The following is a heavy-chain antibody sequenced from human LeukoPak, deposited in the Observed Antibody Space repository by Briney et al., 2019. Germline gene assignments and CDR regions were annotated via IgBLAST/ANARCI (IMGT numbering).Heavy chain of an antibody. J-gene: IGHJ4*02. CDR2: IYYSGST. V-gene: IGHV4-59*01. Sequence: PSETLSLTCTVSGGSISSYYWSWIRQPPGKGLEWIGYIYYSGSTNYNPSLKSRVTISVDTSKNQFSLKLSSVTAADTVVYYCARYSSGWYLFDYWGQGTLVTVSS. D-gene: IGHD6-19*01. CDR1: GGSISSYY. CDR3: ARYSSGWYLFDY.